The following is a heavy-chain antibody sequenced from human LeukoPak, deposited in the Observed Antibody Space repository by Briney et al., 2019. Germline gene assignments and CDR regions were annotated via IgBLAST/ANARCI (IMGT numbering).Heavy chain of an antibody. V-gene: IGHV4-59*01. CDR3: ARYRAGRCSGGSCFPNFDY. Sequence: SETLSLTCTVSGVSIISYYWSWIRQPPGKGLEWIGYIYYSGSTNYNPSLKSRVTISVDTSKNQFSLKLSSVTAADTAVYYCARYRAGRCSGGSCFPNFDYWGQGTLVTVSS. J-gene: IGHJ4*02. CDR1: GVSIISYY. D-gene: IGHD2-15*01. CDR2: IYYSGST.